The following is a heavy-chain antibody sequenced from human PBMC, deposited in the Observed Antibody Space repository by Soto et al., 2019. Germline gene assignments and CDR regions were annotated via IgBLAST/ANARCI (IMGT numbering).Heavy chain of an antibody. CDR3: ARVTPHYYDSIVGRKNGMDV. V-gene: IGHV4-34*01. CDR1: GGSFSGYY. J-gene: IGHJ6*02. D-gene: IGHD3-22*01. Sequence: SETLSLTCAVYGGSFSGYYWSWIRQPPGKGLEWIGEINHSGSTNYNPSLKSRVTISVDTSKNQFSLKLSSVTAADTAVYYCARVTPHYYDSIVGRKNGMDVWGQGTTVTVS. CDR2: INHSGST.